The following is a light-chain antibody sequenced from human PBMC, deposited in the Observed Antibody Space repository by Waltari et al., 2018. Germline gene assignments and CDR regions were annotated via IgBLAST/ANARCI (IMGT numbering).Light chain of an antibody. CDR3: QQRRNWPLT. CDR2: EAS. CDR1: HSVNWY. Sequence: DIVLTQSPAPLSLSPGERATLSCRASHSVNWYLAWYQQRPGQAPRLLIYEASNRATGIPARFSGSGSETDFTLTISSLEPEDSAVYYCQQRRNWPLTFGGGTKVEIK. J-gene: IGKJ4*01. V-gene: IGKV3-11*01.